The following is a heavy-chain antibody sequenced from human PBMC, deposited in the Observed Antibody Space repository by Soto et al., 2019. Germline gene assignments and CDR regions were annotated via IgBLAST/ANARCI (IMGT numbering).Heavy chain of an antibody. V-gene: IGHV3-49*01. J-gene: IGHJ6*03. D-gene: IGHD3-3*01. CDR1: GFTFGDYA. CDR3: TRDPLYDFCSCSEYYHYYYSMDC. Sequence: GGSLRLSCTASGFTFGDYAMSWFRQAPGKGLEWVGFIRSKAYGGTTEYAASVKGRFTISRDGSKSIAYLQMNSLKTEDTAVYYCTRDPLYDFCSCSEYYHYYYSMDCWGKGTTVTGSS. CDR2: IRSKAYGGTT.